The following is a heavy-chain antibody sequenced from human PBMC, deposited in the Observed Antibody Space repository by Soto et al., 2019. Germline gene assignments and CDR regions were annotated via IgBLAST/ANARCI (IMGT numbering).Heavy chain of an antibody. J-gene: IGHJ4*02. CDR1: EFNFEDYA. Sequence: SLRLSCAASEFNFEDYAMHWVRQAPAKGLEWVAGISWNGGRINYADSVKGRFTISRDNAKNSLYLEMNSLRPEDTALYYCTKEQGGIAVAFDYWGQGTLVTVSS. CDR2: ISWNGGRI. CDR3: TKEQGGIAVAFDY. D-gene: IGHD6-19*01. V-gene: IGHV3-9*01.